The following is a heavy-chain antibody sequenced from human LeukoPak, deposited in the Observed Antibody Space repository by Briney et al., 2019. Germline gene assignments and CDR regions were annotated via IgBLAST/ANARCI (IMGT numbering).Heavy chain of an antibody. J-gene: IGHJ5*02. Sequence: GGSLRLSCAASGFTFDDYAMHWVRQAPGKGLEWVSGISWNSGSIGYADSVKGRFTISRDNAKNSLYLQMNSLRAEDTALYYCAKDGLKFYDILTGYPSNWFDPWGQGTLVTVSS. CDR1: GFTFDDYA. D-gene: IGHD3-9*01. CDR3: AKDGLKFYDILTGYPSNWFDP. CDR2: ISWNSGSI. V-gene: IGHV3-9*01.